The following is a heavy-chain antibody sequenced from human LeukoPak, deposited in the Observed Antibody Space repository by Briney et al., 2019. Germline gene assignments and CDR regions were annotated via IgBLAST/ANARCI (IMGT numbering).Heavy chain of an antibody. D-gene: IGHD6-13*01. J-gene: IGHJ3*02. CDR1: GFPFSICR. V-gene: IGHV3-30*02. CDR2: IRYDRSNQ. CDR3: AQGTLYQQLALEVAAFGI. Sequence: PGGSLRLSCAASGFPFSICRIHWVGQVHDKRLEFQAFIRYDRSNQYNADSGKGRFTIPRDTSKNTLYLQMNSLRAEDTAVYYCAQGTLYQQLALEVAAFGIWGQGTMVTVSS.